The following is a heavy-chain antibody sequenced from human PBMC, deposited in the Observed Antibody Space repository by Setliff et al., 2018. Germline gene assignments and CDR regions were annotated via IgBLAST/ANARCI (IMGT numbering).Heavy chain of an antibody. J-gene: IGHJ4*02. V-gene: IGHV3-48*01. Sequence: PGGSLRLSCAASGFTFSSYTMNWVRQAPGKGLEWVSYIANSGSPIYYADSVKGRFTISRDNAKNSLYLQMNSLRAEDTAVYYCARGAAMDHWGQGTLVTVSS. D-gene: IGHD5-18*01. CDR3: ARGAAMDH. CDR2: IANSGSPI. CDR1: GFTFSSYT.